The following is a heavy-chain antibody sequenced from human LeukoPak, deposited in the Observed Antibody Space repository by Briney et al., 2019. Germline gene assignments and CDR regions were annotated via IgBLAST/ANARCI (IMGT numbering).Heavy chain of an antibody. CDR2: IYYSGST. Sequence: SQTLSLTCTVSGGSISSGDYYWSWIRQPPGKGLEWIGYIYYSGSTYYNPSLKSRVTILVDTSKNQFSLKLSSVTAADTAVYYCATRSSSGYYYWFDPWGQGTLVTVPS. CDR3: ATRSSSGYYYWFDP. J-gene: IGHJ5*02. CDR1: GGSISSGDYY. V-gene: IGHV4-30-4*08. D-gene: IGHD3-22*01.